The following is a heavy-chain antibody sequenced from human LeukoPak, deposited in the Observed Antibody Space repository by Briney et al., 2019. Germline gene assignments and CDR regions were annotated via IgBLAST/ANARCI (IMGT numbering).Heavy chain of an antibody. Sequence: GGSLRLSCAASGFTFSSYAMHWVRQAPGKGLEWVTYISSSSSTIYYADSVKGRFTISRDNAKNSLYLQMNSLRAEDTAVYYCARGSKPYYYDSSGYLPFDYWGQGTLVTVSS. CDR3: ARGSKPYYYDSSGYLPFDY. CDR2: ISSSSSTI. CDR1: GFTFSSYA. D-gene: IGHD3-22*01. V-gene: IGHV3-48*01. J-gene: IGHJ4*02.